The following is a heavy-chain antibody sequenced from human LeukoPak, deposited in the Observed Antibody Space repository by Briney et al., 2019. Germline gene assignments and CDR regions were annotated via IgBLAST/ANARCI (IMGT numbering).Heavy chain of an antibody. V-gene: IGHV4-59*01. Sequence: SETLSLTCTVSGGPISSYYWSWIRQPPGKGLEWIGYNYYSGSTNYNPSLKSRVTISVDTSKNQFSLKLSSVTAADTAVYYCARDRQTGNYGYWGQGTLVTVSS. D-gene: IGHD3-9*01. J-gene: IGHJ4*02. CDR1: GGPISSYY. CDR3: ARDRQTGNYGY. CDR2: NYYSGST.